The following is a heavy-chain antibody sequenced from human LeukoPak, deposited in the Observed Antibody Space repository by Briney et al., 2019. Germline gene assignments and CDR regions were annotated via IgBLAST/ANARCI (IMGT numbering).Heavy chain of an antibody. J-gene: IGHJ3*02. D-gene: IGHD6-13*01. V-gene: IGHV1-8*01. CDR2: MNPNSGDT. CDR3: ASAEHSSSWFWANPGGAFDI. CDR1: GYTFTSYD. Sequence: ASVKVSCKASGYTFTSYDINWVRQATGQGLEWMGWMNPNSGDTGYAQKFQGRVTMTRNTSISTAYMELSSLRSEDTAVYYCASAEHSSSWFWANPGGAFDIWGQGTMVTVSS.